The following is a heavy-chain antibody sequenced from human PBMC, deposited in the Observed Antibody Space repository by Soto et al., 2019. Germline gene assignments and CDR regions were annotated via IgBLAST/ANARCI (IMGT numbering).Heavy chain of an antibody. CDR3: AKPRGIVVVPAAMRNGMDV. CDR2: ISGSGGST. J-gene: IGHJ6*02. Sequence: EVQLLESGGGLVQPGGSLRLSCAASGFTFSSYAMSWVRQAPGKGLEWVSAISGSGGSTYYADSVKGRFTISRDNSKNTLYLQMNSLRAEDTAVYYCAKPRGIVVVPAAMRNGMDVWGQGTTVTVSS. V-gene: IGHV3-23*01. D-gene: IGHD2-2*01. CDR1: GFTFSSYA.